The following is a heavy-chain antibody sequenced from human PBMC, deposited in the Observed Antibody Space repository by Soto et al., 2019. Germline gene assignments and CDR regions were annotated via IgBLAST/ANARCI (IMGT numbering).Heavy chain of an antibody. V-gene: IGHV3-30*18. J-gene: IGHJ5*02. CDR1: GFIFSDYG. Sequence: PWGSLRLSLGTPGFIFSDYGLHWVRQAPGQGLEWMAIISSDGSDKYYADSVKGRFTISRDNSKNTLYLQMNSLRAEDTAVYYCAKNHLPQSYYDLPWFDPWGQGTLVTVSS. CDR3: AKNHLPQSYYDLPWFDP. D-gene: IGHD3-3*01. CDR2: ISSDGSDK.